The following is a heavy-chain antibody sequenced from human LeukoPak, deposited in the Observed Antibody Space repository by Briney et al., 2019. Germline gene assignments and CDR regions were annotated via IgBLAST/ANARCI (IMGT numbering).Heavy chain of an antibody. V-gene: IGHV3-30*18. CDR2: ISYDGSNK. D-gene: IGHD6-19*01. CDR1: GVTFSSYG. J-gene: IGHJ4*02. CDR3: AKDRYSSGWLYYFDY. Sequence: GGSLRLSCAASGVTFSSYGMHWVRQAPGKGLEWVAVISYDGSNKYYADSVKGRFTISRDNSKNTLYLQLNSLRAEDTAVYYCAKDRYSSGWLYYFDYWGQGTLVTVSS.